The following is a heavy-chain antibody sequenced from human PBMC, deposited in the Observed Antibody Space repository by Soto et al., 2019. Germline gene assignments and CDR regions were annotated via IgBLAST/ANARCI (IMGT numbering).Heavy chain of an antibody. Sequence: QVQLQESGPGLVKSSETLSLTCRVSGGSISNYFWSWIRQPPGKGLEWIGYIFNSGSTIYSPSLKSRVTLTLDTAQNQFSLRLASVTVADTAIYYRARGPETYYMDVWGKGTTVTVSS. CDR3: ARGPETYYMDV. CDR2: IFNSGST. V-gene: IGHV4-59*01. CDR1: GGSISNYF. J-gene: IGHJ6*03.